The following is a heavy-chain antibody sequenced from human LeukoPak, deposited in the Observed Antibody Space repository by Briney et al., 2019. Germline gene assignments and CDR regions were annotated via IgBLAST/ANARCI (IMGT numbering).Heavy chain of an antibody. CDR2: IYTGGTI. CDR3: ARVLAGSAFDI. D-gene: IGHD1-1*01. J-gene: IGHJ3*02. Sequence: TGGSLRLSCAASGFTFTSYAMSWVRQAPGKGLEWVSIIYTGGTIYYADSVKGRFTISRDISKNMLYLQMNSLRAEDTAVYYCARVLAGSAFDIWGQGTMVTVSS. CDR1: GFTFTSYA. V-gene: IGHV3-53*01.